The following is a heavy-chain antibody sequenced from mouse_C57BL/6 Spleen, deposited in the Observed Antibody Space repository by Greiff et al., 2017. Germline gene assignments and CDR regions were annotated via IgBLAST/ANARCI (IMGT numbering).Heavy chain of an antibody. CDR2: ISSGSSTI. CDR3: ARGDYGSRFDY. Sequence: EVQLVESGGGLVKPGGSLTLSCAASGFTFSDYGMHWVRQAPEKGLAWVAYISSGSSTIYYADTVKGRFTISRDNAKNTLFLQMTSLRSEDTAMYYCARGDYGSRFDYWGQGTTLTVSS. V-gene: IGHV5-17*01. D-gene: IGHD1-1*01. J-gene: IGHJ2*01. CDR1: GFTFSDYG.